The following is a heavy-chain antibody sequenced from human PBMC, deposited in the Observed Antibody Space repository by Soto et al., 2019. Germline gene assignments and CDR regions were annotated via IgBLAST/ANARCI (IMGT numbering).Heavy chain of an antibody. CDR2: ISYDGSNK. CDR3: AKDQFIAVAGNPEQDY. D-gene: IGHD6-19*01. V-gene: IGHV3-30*18. J-gene: IGHJ4*02. CDR1: GFTFSSYG. Sequence: QVQLVESGGGVVQPGRSLRLSCAASGFTFSSYGMHWVRQAPGKGLEWVAVISYDGSNKYYADSVKGRFTISRDNSKNTLDLQMNSLRAEDTAVYYCAKDQFIAVAGNPEQDYWGQGTLVTVSS.